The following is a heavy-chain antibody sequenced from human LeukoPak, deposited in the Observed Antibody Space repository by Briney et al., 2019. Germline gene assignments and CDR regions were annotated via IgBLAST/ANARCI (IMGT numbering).Heavy chain of an antibody. V-gene: IGHV3-21*01. J-gene: IGHJ4*02. CDR1: GFTFSSYS. Sequence: PGGSLRLSCAASGFTFSSYSMNWVRQAPGKGLEWVSSISSSSSYIYYADSVKGRFTISRDNAKNSLYLQMNSLRAEDTAVYYCARASGSGSYYHFSFDYWGQGTLVTVSS. CDR2: ISSSSSYI. CDR3: ARASGSGSYYHFSFDY. D-gene: IGHD1-26*01.